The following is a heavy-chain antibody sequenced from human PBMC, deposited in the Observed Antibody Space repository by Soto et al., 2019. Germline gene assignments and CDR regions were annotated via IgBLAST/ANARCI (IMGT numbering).Heavy chain of an antibody. D-gene: IGHD3-10*01. CDR3: ARGFGDLYYYNFYGMDV. J-gene: IGHJ6*02. CDR1: GFTFSSYA. CDR2: ISYDGSNK. V-gene: IGHV3-30-3*01. Sequence: GGSLRLSCAASGFTFSSYAMHWVRQAPGQGLEWVAVISYDGSNKSYADSVKGRFTISRDNPKKMLCLQMNSLRAEDTAVYYCARGFGDLYYYNFYGMDVWGQGTTVTVSS.